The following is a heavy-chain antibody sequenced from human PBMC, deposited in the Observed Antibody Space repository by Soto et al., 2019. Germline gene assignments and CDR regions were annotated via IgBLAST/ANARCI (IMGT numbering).Heavy chain of an antibody. V-gene: IGHV4-4*02. CDR3: ARSAGWYAVHS. CDR1: GDSVSSPYY. Sequence: QVQLQESGPGLVKPSGTLSLTCAVSGDSVSSPYYWCWVRQPPGKGLEWIGEVFHTGTTSYHPSLRSRVTISMDRSNNQFFLDLSSVTAADTAVYYCARSAGWYAVHSWGPGTLVIVSS. D-gene: IGHD6-19*01. J-gene: IGHJ4*02. CDR2: VFHTGTT.